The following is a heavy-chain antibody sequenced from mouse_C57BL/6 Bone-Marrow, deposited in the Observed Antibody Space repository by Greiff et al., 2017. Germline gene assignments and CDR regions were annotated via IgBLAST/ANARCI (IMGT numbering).Heavy chain of an antibody. CDR3: ARSVTGTWYFDV. CDR2: IYPGSGST. CDR1: GYTFTSYW. D-gene: IGHD4-1*01. J-gene: IGHJ1*03. Sequence: QVQLQQPGAELVKPGASVKMSCKASGYTFTSYWITWVKQRPGQGLEWIGDIYPGSGSTNYNEKFKSKATLTVDTSSSTAYMQLSSLTSEDSAVYYCARSVTGTWYFDVWGTGTTVTVSS. V-gene: IGHV1-55*01.